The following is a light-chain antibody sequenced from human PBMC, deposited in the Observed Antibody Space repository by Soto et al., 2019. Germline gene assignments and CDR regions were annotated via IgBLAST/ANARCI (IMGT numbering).Light chain of an antibody. V-gene: IGKV4-1*01. CDR2: WAS. CDR1: QSVFYSSKSKNS. J-gene: IGKJ1*01. CDR3: QQYYNIPWT. Sequence: DIVMTQSPDSLAVSPGERATITCESSQSVFYSSKSKNSVAWYQQKPGQPPKLLIYWASSRETGVPDRFSGSGSGTDFTLTISSLQAEDVAVYYCQQYYNIPWTFGQGTKVEVK.